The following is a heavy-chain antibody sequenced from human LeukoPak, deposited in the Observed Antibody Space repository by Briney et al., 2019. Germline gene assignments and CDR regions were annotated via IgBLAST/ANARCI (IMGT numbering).Heavy chain of an antibody. D-gene: IGHD7-27*01. CDR1: GFAFSNYG. Sequence: PGGTLRLSCAASGFAFSNYGMNWVRQAPGKGLEWVSGITGSGSTTYYADSVKGRFTISRDNSKKTLYLQMNSPRAEDTAAYYCAKDGNWARFENWGQGTLVTVSS. CDR2: ITGSGSTT. J-gene: IGHJ4*02. CDR3: AKDGNWARFEN. V-gene: IGHV3-23*01.